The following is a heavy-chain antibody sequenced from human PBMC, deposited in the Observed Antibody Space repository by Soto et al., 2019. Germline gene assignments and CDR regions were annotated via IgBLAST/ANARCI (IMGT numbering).Heavy chain of an antibody. Sequence: EVQLVESGGGLVQPGRSLRLSCAASGFTFDDYVMHWVRQAPGKGLEWVSGISWNSGSIGYADSVKGRFTISRDNAKNSLYLQMNSLRAEDTALYYCAKDEYYDILTGWFDYWGQGTLVTVSS. J-gene: IGHJ4*02. V-gene: IGHV3-9*01. CDR2: ISWNSGSI. CDR1: GFTFDDYV. D-gene: IGHD3-9*01. CDR3: AKDEYYDILTGWFDY.